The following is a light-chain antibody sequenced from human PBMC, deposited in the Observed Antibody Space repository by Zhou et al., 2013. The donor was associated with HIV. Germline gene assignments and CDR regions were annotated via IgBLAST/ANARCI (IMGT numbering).Light chain of an antibody. J-gene: IGKJ3*01. CDR2: LGS. CDR3: RRHNDVPLT. Sequence: EIVMTQSPPTLSVTPGEPASISCRSSQSLLHSNGYNYLDWYLQKPGQSPQLLIYLGSNRASGVPDRFSGSGSGTDFTLTISSLQPEDVATYYCRRHNDVPLTFGPGTKVHIK. CDR1: QSLLHSNGYNY. V-gene: IGKV2-28*01.